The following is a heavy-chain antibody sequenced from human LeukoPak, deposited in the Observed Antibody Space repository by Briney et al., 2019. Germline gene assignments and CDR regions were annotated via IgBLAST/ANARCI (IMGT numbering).Heavy chain of an antibody. D-gene: IGHD6-19*01. V-gene: IGHV4-4*07. J-gene: IGHJ4*02. Sequence: SETLSLTCTVSGGSISSYYWSWIRQPAGKGLEWIGRMHTTGRINYNPSLKSRVTISVDTSKNQFSLKLSSVTAADTALYYCARTWTFTTPLGRVAGTSSRRGRYFDYWGQGTLVTVSS. CDR1: GGSISSYY. CDR3: ARTWTFTTPLGRVAGTSSRRGRYFDY. CDR2: MHTTGRI.